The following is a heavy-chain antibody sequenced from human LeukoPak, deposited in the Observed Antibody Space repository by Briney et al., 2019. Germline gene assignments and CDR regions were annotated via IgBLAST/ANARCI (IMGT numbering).Heavy chain of an antibody. CDR2: IYYSGST. CDR3: ARDRYYGSGSYFDY. D-gene: IGHD3-10*01. CDR1: GGSISSYY. V-gene: IGHV4-59*01. Sequence: SETLSLTCTVSGGSISSYYWSWIRQPPGKGLEWIGYIYYSGSTNYNPSLKSRVTISVDTSKNQFSLKLSSVTAADTAVYYCARDRYYGSGSYFDYWGQGTPVTVSS. J-gene: IGHJ4*02.